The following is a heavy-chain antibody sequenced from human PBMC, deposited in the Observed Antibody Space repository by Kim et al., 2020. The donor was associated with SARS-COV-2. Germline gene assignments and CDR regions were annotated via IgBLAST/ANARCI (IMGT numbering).Heavy chain of an antibody. CDR2: ISYDGSNK. V-gene: IGHV3-30*04. D-gene: IGHD2-15*01. CDR1: GFTFSSYA. Sequence: GGSLRLSCAASGFTFSSYAMHWVRQAPGKGLEWVAVISYDGSNKYYADSVKGRFTISRDNSKNTLYLQMNSLRAEDTAVYYCARGTPPFDYWGQGTLVT. CDR3: ARGTPPFDY. J-gene: IGHJ4*02.